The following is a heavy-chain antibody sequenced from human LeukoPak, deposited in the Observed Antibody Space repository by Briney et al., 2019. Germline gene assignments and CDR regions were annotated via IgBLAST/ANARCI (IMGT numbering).Heavy chain of an antibody. CDR1: GXSFTSYW. CDR2: IDPSDSYT. Sequence: GESLRISCQGSGXSFTSYWINWVRQMPGKGLEWMGRIDPSDSYTYYSPSFQGHVTISADKSISTAYLQWSSLKAWDTAMYYCARSPLAGDHDYWGQGTLITVSS. CDR3: ARSPLAGDHDY. J-gene: IGHJ4*02. D-gene: IGHD2-21*02. V-gene: IGHV5-10-1*01.